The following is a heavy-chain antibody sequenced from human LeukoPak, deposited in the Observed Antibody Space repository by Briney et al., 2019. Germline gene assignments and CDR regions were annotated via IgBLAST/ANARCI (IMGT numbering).Heavy chain of an antibody. V-gene: IGHV1-69*13. D-gene: IGHD3-3*01. Sequence: SVKVSCKASGGTFSSHAINWVRQAPGQGLEWMGGIIPMSTATKYAQKFQGRVTITADESTSTAFMELSSLRSEDTAMYYCARPRTYYDSWSGYPPFDYWGQGTLVTVSS. J-gene: IGHJ4*02. CDR1: GGTFSSHA. CDR2: IIPMSTAT. CDR3: ARPRTYYDSWSGYPPFDY.